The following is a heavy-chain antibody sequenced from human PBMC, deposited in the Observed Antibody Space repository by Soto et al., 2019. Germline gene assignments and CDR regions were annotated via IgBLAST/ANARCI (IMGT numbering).Heavy chain of an antibody. Sequence: QVQLVESGGVLVKPGGSLRLSCAASGFSFSDYYMSWIRQAPGKGLEWVAYMSSGGDYTNYGVSVKGRFTISRDNARNSLFLKMNRLRVEATAGYSCARGGPTVSSKGTLVNYWGKGRLVTVSS. CDR2: MSSGGDYT. CDR1: GFSFSDYY. CDR3: ARGGPTVSSKGTLVNY. D-gene: IGHD3-16*02. V-gene: IGHV3-11*05. J-gene: IGHJ4*02.